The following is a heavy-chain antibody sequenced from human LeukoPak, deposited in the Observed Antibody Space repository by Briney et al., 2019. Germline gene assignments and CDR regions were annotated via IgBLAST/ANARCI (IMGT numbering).Heavy chain of an antibody. D-gene: IGHD6-19*01. J-gene: IGHJ4*02. CDR1: GGSIRSHNW. CDR3: ARGGGWYFDC. Sequence: SETLSLTCAVSGGSIRSHNWWSWVRQPPGKGLEWIGEIFHSGSTNYNPSLESRVTISMDPSSDQFSLHLTSVTAADTAVYYCARGGGWYFDCWGPGTLVTVS. CDR2: IFHSGST. V-gene: IGHV4-4*02.